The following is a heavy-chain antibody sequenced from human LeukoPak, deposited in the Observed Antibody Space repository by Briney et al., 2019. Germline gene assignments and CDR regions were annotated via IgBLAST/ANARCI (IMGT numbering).Heavy chain of an antibody. CDR2: IYSGSSST. V-gene: IGHV3-53*04. J-gene: IGHJ4*02. Sequence: GGSLRLSCAASGFTVSSNYMSWVRQAPGKGLEWVSVIYSGSSSTYYTDSVKGRFTIPRQNSKNTLYLQMNSLRAEDTAVYYCARVGSGWYDFDYWGQGTLVTVSS. CDR3: ARVGSGWYDFDY. CDR1: GFTVSSNY. D-gene: IGHD6-19*01.